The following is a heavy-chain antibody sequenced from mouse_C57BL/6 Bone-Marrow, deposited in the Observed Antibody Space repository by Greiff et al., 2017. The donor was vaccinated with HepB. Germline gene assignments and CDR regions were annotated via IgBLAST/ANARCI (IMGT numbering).Heavy chain of an antibody. Sequence: QVQLQQSGAELVRPGTSVKLSCKASGYTFTSYWMHWVKQRPGQGLEWIGVIDPSDSYTNYNHKFKGKATLTVDTSSSTAYMQLSSLTSEDSAVYYCARWGGYDAWFAYWGQGTLVTVSA. CDR1: GYTFTSYW. V-gene: IGHV1-59*01. J-gene: IGHJ3*01. CDR3: ARWGGYDAWFAY. CDR2: IDPSDSYT. D-gene: IGHD2-2*01.